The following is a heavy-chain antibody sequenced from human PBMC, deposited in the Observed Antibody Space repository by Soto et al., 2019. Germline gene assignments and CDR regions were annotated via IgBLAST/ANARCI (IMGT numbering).Heavy chain of an antibody. CDR1: GYTFTSYA. D-gene: IGHD5-12*01. CDR2: INAGNGNT. V-gene: IGHV1-3*01. Sequence: QVQLVQSGAEGKKPGASVKVSCKASGYTFTSYAMHWVRQAPGQRLEWMGWINAGNGNTKYSQKFQGRVTITRDTSASTAYMELSSLRSEDTAVYYCARDDGDGYNFDYWGQGTLVTVSS. J-gene: IGHJ4*02. CDR3: ARDDGDGYNFDY.